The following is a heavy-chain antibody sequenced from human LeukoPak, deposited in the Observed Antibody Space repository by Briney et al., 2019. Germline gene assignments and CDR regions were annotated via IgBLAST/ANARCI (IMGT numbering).Heavy chain of an antibody. Sequence: PGGSLRLSCAASGFTFSSYDMHWVRQATGKGLEWVSAIGTAGDTYYPGSVKGRFAISRENAKNSLYLQMNSLRAGDTAVYYCARGALTGYYDYWGQGTLVTVSS. D-gene: IGHD3-9*01. CDR1: GFTFSSYD. CDR3: ARGALTGYYDY. J-gene: IGHJ4*02. CDR2: IGTAGDT. V-gene: IGHV3-13*01.